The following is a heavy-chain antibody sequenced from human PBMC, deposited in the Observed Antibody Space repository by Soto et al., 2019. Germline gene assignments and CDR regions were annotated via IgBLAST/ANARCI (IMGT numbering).Heavy chain of an antibody. CDR3: AKSYDYGNYYFDY. J-gene: IGHJ4*02. V-gene: IGHV3-23*01. CDR2: ISGSGGST. D-gene: IGHD4-17*01. CDR1: GFTFSSYA. Sequence: EVQLLESGGGLVQPGGSLRLSCAASGFTFSSYAMSWVRQAPWKGLEWVSAISGSGGSTYYADSVKGRFTISRDNSKNTLYLQMNSLRAEDTAVYYCAKSYDYGNYYFDYWGQGTLVTVSS.